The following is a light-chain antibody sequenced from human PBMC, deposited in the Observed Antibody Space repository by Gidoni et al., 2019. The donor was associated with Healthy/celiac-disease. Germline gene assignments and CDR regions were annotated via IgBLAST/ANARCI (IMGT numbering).Light chain of an antibody. CDR1: RSNIGAGYD. J-gene: IGLJ3*02. Sequence: QSLLTQPHSVSGAPGQRVTISCTGSRSNIGAGYDVHWYQQLPGTAPKLLIYGNSNRPSGVPDRFSGSKSGTSASLAITGLQAEDEAEYYCQSYDSSLRGPWFGGGTKLTVL. V-gene: IGLV1-40*01. CDR2: GNS. CDR3: QSYDSSLRGPW.